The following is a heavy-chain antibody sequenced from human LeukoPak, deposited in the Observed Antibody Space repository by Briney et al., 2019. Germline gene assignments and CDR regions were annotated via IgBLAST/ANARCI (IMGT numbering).Heavy chain of an antibody. J-gene: IGHJ4*02. V-gene: IGHV3-23*01. Sequence: QPGGSLRLSCAASGFTFSTYAMTWVRQAPGKGLEWVSGMNSTGDGISYAGSVRRRFTISRDNSKHALYLQMHSLRAEDTAVYYCANWIGSSSRDYWGQGTLVTVSS. CDR1: GFTFSTYA. CDR2: MNSTGDGI. D-gene: IGHD6-6*01. CDR3: ANWIGSSSRDY.